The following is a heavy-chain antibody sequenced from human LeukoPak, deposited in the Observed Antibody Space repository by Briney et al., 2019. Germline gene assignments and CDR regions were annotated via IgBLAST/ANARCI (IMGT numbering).Heavy chain of an antibody. CDR1: GDSVSTNSVA. J-gene: IGHJ4*02. D-gene: IGHD5-24*01. CDR3: AREAEITRFDY. CDR2: TSYRSKRYN. Sequence: SQTLSLTCAISGDSVSTNSVAWNRIRHSPSRGLEWLGRTSYRSKRYNDYAVSVKSRITITPDTSKNQFSLQLNSVPPEDTAVYYCAREAEITRFDYWGQGTLVTVSS. V-gene: IGHV6-1*01.